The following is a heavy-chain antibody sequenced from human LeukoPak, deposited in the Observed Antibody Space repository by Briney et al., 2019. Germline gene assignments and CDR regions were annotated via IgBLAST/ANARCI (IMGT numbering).Heavy chain of an antibody. D-gene: IGHD3-22*01. V-gene: IGHV1-2*02. CDR2: INPNSGGT. CDR3: ARSYYDSSGYYHFDY. J-gene: IGHJ4*02. Sequence: ASVKVSCKASGYTFTGYYMHWVRQAPGQGLEWMGWINPNSGGTNYAQKFQGRVTMTRDTSISTAYMELSRLRSDDTAVYYWARSYYDSSGYYHFDYWGQGTLVTVSS. CDR1: GYTFTGYY.